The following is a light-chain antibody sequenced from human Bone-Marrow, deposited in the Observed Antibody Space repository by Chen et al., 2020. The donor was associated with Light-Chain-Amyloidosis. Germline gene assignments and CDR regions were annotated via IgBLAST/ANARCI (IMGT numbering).Light chain of an antibody. V-gene: IGKV3-20*01. CDR1: QSVRSRD. J-gene: IGKJ2*01. Sequence: EIVLTQSPGTLSLSPGERATLSCRASQSVRSRDLAWYQQQPGQAPRLLIYAASTRVTGIPDRLSYSDSKADFSLTISRLRPEYFEVYYYQQYGESTGMYTFGQRTKLEI. CDR3: QQYGESTGMYT. CDR2: AAS.